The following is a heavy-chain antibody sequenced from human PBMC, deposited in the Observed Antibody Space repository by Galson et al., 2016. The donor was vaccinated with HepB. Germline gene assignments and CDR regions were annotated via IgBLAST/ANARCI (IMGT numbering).Heavy chain of an antibody. Sequence: SLRLSCAASGFTLSNYWLDWVRQAPGKGLEWVGNTNKDGSERRYHDSVKGRFTISRDNAKNSVYLQMNSLRVEDTAVYFCASGYTSGRWGQGALVTVSS. CDR1: GFTLSNYW. D-gene: IGHD6-19*01. CDR3: ASGYTSGR. CDR2: TNKDGSER. V-gene: IGHV3-7*01. J-gene: IGHJ4*02.